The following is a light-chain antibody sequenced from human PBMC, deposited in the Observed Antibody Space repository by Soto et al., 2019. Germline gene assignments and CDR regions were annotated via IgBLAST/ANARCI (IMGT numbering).Light chain of an antibody. CDR1: NIGSKS. Sequence: SYELTQPPSVSVAPGKTARITCGGDNIGSKSVHWYQQKPGQAPVLVIYYDSDRPSGIPERFSGSNSGNTATLTISRVEAGDEAAYSCQVWDSRAEHPIFGGGPKLTVL. V-gene: IGLV3-21*04. CDR3: QVWDSRAEHPI. J-gene: IGLJ2*01. CDR2: YDS.